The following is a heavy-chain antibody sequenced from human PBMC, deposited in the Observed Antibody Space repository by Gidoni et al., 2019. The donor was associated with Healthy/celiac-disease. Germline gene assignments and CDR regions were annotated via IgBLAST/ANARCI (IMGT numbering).Heavy chain of an antibody. V-gene: IGHV3-21*01. D-gene: IGHD3-10*01. CDR3: ARAPNSGGVYYYYYYMDV. CDR2: ISSSSSYI. Sequence: EVQLVESGGGLVKPGGSLRLSCAASGFTFSSYSMNWVRQAPGKGLEGVSSISSSSSYIYYADSVKGRFTISRDNAKNSLYLQMNSLRAEDTAVYYCARAPNSGGVYYYYYYMDVWGKGTTVTVSS. J-gene: IGHJ6*03. CDR1: GFTFSSYS.